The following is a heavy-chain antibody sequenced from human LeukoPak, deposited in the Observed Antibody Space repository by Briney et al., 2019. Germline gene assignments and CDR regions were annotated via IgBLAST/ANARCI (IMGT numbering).Heavy chain of an antibody. Sequence: GGSLRLSCAASGFTFSSYAMSWVRQAPGKGLEWVSGISGYGGTTYHADSVEGRFTISRDNAKNTLYLQMNSLRAEDTAVYYCARFDSSGYYYYYYGMDVWGQGTTVTVSS. D-gene: IGHD3-22*01. CDR2: ISGYGGTT. CDR3: ARFDSSGYYYYYYGMDV. V-gene: IGHV3-23*01. CDR1: GFTFSSYA. J-gene: IGHJ6*02.